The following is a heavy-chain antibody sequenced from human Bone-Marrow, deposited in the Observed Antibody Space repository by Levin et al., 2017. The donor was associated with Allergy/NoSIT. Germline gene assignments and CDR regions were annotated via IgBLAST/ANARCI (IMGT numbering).Heavy chain of an antibody. Sequence: GESLKISCKASGYSFTNYAMNWVRRAPGQGLEWVGWINTETGTPTYAQGFTGRFVFSLDTSISTAYLQINSLKAEDTAVYYCARDSDPYFFDSWGQGTLVTVSS. CDR1: GYSFTNYA. J-gene: IGHJ4*02. V-gene: IGHV7-4-1*02. CDR2: INTETGTP. CDR3: ARDSDPYFFDS.